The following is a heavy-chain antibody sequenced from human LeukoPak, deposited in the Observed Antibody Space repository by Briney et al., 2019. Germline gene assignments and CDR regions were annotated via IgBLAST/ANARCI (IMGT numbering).Heavy chain of an antibody. J-gene: IGHJ5*02. CDR3: ARTNYASASYSSWFDP. CDR1: GGSINNYY. Sequence: TSETLSLTCTVSGGSINNYYWSWIRQPPGKGLEWIGYINHSGSGSANYNPSLKGRVTISVDTSKNQFSLRLTSVTAADTAVYYCARTNYASASYSSWFDPWGQGTLVTVSS. V-gene: IGHV4-59*08. CDR2: INHSGSGSA. D-gene: IGHD3-10*01.